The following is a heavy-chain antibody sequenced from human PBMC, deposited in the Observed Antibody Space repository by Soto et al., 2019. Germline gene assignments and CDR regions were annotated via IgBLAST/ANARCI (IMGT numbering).Heavy chain of an antibody. CDR1: GGSISSYY. Sequence: QVQLQESGPGLVKPSETLSLTCTVSGGSISSYYWSWIRQPPGKGLEWIGYIYYSGSTNYNPSLKSRVTISVDTSKNQFSLKLSSVTAADTAVYYCASFPASYYYDSSGYFFDYWGHGTLVTVSS. CDR3: ASFPASYYYDSSGYFFDY. J-gene: IGHJ4*01. D-gene: IGHD3-22*01. V-gene: IGHV4-59*01. CDR2: IYYSGST.